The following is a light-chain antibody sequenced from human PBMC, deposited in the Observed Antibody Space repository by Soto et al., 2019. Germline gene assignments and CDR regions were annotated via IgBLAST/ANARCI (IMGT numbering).Light chain of an antibody. Sequence: EIVMTQSPATLSVSPGERATLSCRASQSISSNLAWYQQKPGQAPRLLIYGVSTRATGIPARFSGSGSGTEFTLTINSLQSEDFAVYFCQQYNDWPPWTFGQGTKVDIK. J-gene: IGKJ1*01. CDR2: GVS. CDR3: QQYNDWPPWT. CDR1: QSISSN. V-gene: IGKV3-15*01.